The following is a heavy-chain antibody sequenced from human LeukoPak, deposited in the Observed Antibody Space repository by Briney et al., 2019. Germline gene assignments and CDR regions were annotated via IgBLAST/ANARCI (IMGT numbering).Heavy chain of an antibody. Sequence: GGSLRLSCAASGFTFSSYAMHWVRQAPGEGLEWVAVISYDGSNKYYADSVKGRITISRDNSKNTLYLQMNSLRAEDTAVYYCARGLYGSGSYSKFDYWGQGTLVTVSS. D-gene: IGHD3-10*01. CDR3: ARGLYGSGSYSKFDY. V-gene: IGHV3-30-3*01. J-gene: IGHJ4*02. CDR1: GFTFSSYA. CDR2: ISYDGSNK.